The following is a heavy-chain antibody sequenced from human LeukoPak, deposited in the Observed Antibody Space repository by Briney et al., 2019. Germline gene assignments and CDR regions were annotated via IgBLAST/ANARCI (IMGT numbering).Heavy chain of an antibody. D-gene: IGHD3-10*02. J-gene: IGHJ6*04. CDR3: AELGITMIGGV. Sequence: GGSLRLSCAASGFKFEIYWMSWVRQAPGKGLEWVANIKQDGSEKYYVDSVKGRLTISRDDAKNSLYLQMNSLRAEGTAVYYCAELGITMIGGVWGKGTTVTISS. CDR1: GFKFEIYW. V-gene: IGHV3-7*01. CDR2: IKQDGSEK.